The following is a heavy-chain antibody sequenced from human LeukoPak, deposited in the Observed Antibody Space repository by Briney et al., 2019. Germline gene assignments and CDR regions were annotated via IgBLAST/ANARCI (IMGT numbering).Heavy chain of an antibody. CDR2: ITTSSSII. CDR3: ARDLSDAYSQDY. V-gene: IGHV3-21*01. Sequence: GPCLRLSRAASGFSFRDYSMNSVRHAPGEGLEWVSSITTSSSIIYHADSVKGRFTISRDNANSSLFLQMSSLRAEDTAVYYCARDLSDAYSQDYWGQGTLVSVS. J-gene: IGHJ4*02. CDR1: GFSFRDYS. D-gene: IGHD3-16*01.